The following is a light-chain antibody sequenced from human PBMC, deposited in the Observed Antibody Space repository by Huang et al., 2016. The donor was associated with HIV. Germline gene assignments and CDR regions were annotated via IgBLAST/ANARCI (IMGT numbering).Light chain of an antibody. V-gene: IGKV1-6*02. CDR1: QDITND. CDR2: AAS. J-gene: IGKJ1*01. Sequence: AIQLTQSPSSLSASVGDRVNITCRASQDITNDLGWYQQKPGKAPKLLLSAASTLRSGVPSRLSGSGSGTDFTLTISSLQPEDFATYFCLQDFTYPRTFGQGTRVEI. CDR3: LQDFTYPRT.